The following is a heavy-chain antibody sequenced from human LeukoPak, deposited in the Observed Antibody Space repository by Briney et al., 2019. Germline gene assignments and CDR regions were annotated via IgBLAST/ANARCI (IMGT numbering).Heavy chain of an antibody. Sequence: PSETLSLTCAVYGGSFSGYYWSWIRQPPGKGLEWIGEINHSGSTNYNPPLKSRVTISVDTSKNQFSLKLSSVTAADTAVYYCASVATWGQGTLVTVSS. CDR2: INHSGST. J-gene: IGHJ4*02. CDR3: ASVAT. D-gene: IGHD2-21*01. CDR1: GGSFSGYY. V-gene: IGHV4-34*01.